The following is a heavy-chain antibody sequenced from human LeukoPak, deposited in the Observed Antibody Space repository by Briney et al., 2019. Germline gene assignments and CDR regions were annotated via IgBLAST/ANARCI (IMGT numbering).Heavy chain of an antibody. D-gene: IGHD3-22*01. Sequence: GGSLRLSCAASGFTFSSYAMSWVRQAPGKGLEWVSAISGSGGSTYYADSVKGRFTISRDNSKNSLYLQMNSLRAEDTAVYYCAKVSRAYYDSSGYPFDYWGQGTLVTVSS. CDR2: ISGSGGST. CDR1: GFTFSSYA. J-gene: IGHJ4*02. V-gene: IGHV3-23*01. CDR3: AKVSRAYYDSSGYPFDY.